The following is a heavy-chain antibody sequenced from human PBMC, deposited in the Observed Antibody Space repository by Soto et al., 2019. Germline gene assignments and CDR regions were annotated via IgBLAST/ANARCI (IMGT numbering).Heavy chain of an antibody. V-gene: IGHV1-3*01. CDR3: ARPQHLRYYYGMDV. CDR2: INAGNGNT. Sequence: ASVKVSCKASGYTFTSYAMHWVRQAPGQRLEWMGWINAGNGNTKYSQKFQGRVTITRDTSASTAYMELRSLRSEDTAVYYCARPQHLRYYYGMDVWGQGTTVTVSS. D-gene: IGHD6-13*01. CDR1: GYTFTSYA. J-gene: IGHJ6*02.